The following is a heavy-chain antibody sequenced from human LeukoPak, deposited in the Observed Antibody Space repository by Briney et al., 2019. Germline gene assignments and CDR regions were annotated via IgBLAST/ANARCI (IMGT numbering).Heavy chain of an antibody. Sequence: SETLSLTCAVYGGSFSGYYWSWLRQPPGKGLEWIGEINHSGSTNYNPSLKSRVTISVDTSKNQFSLKLSSVTAADTAVYYCARHPYGGYVDYWGQGTLVTVSS. D-gene: IGHD4/OR15-4a*01. J-gene: IGHJ4*02. CDR1: GGSFSGYY. CDR2: INHSGST. CDR3: ARHPYGGYVDY. V-gene: IGHV4-34*01.